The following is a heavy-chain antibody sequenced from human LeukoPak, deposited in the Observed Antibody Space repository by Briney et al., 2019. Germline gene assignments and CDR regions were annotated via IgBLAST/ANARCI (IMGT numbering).Heavy chain of an antibody. CDR2: INSDGSGA. CDR3: ARGVGNWFDP. CDR1: GFTFSNYW. V-gene: IGHV3-74*01. Sequence: GGSLRLSCAASGFTFSNYWMHWVRQAPGKGLVWVSRINSDGSGATDSVKGRFTISRDNAKNMLYLQMNSLRAEDTAVYYCARGVGNWFDPWGQGTLVTASS. J-gene: IGHJ5*02.